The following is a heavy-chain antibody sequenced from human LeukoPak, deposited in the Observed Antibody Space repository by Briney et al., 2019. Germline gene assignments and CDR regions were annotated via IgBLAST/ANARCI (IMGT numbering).Heavy chain of an antibody. CDR2: IYENGGTT. CDR1: GFTFRSHA. CDR3: AKDFRIGYSAHFDY. Sequence: GGSLRLSCVGSGFTFRSHAMSWVRQAPEKGLEFVSGIYENGGTTYYADSVKGRFSISRDNSKNTLYLQMDSLRGEDTAIYYCAKDFRIGYSAHFDYWGQGALVTVSS. D-gene: IGHD2-21*01. J-gene: IGHJ4*02. V-gene: IGHV3-23*01.